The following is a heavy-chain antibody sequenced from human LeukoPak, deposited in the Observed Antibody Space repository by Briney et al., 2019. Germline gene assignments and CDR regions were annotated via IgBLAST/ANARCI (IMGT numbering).Heavy chain of an antibody. CDR1: DYSITSGYY. J-gene: IGHJ4*02. CDR2: ANVGGHR. D-gene: IGHD5-18*01. V-gene: IGHV4-38-2*02. Sequence: SETLSLTCAVSDYSITSGYYWAWIRQPAGKGLEWVGRANVGGHRDYTPSLKSRVSMSIDESANQFSLNLMSVTAADTAVYYCARDREHSYGSDFGHWGQGILVTVSA. CDR3: ARDREHSYGSDFGH.